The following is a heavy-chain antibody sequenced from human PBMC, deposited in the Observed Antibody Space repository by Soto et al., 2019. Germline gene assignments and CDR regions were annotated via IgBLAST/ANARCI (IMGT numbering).Heavy chain of an antibody. CDR3: AKWGQGPASGPNFDF. Sequence: ASVKVSCKTSGYTFPNYDINWVRQAPGQGLEWMGWMNPNSGNTGYAQQFQGRVSMTSNTAISTAYMELSGLRSEDSGMYFCAKWGQGPASGPNFDFWGQGTLVTVSS. CDR2: MNPNSGNT. CDR1: GYTFPNYD. V-gene: IGHV1-8*01. J-gene: IGHJ4*02. D-gene: IGHD6-13*01.